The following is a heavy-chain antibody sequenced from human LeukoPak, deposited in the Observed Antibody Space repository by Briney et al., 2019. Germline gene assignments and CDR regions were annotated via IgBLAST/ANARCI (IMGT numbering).Heavy chain of an antibody. CDR2: INPNSGGT. Sequence: ASVKVSCEASGYTFTGYYMHWVRQAPGQGLEWMGWINPNSGGTNYAQKFQGRVTITADESTSTAYMELSSLRSEDTAVYYCARGIAAAGYFDYWGQGTLVTVSS. CDR1: GYTFTGYY. D-gene: IGHD6-13*01. V-gene: IGHV1-2*02. CDR3: ARGIAAAGYFDY. J-gene: IGHJ4*02.